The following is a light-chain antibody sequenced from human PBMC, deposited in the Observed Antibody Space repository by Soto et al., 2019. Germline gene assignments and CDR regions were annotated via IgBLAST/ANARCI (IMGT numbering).Light chain of an antibody. V-gene: IGKV1-5*03. CDR3: QQYNDNWT. Sequence: DIQMTQSPSTLSASVGDRVTITCRASQSISSWLAWYQQKPGKAPKLLIYKASTLQSGVPSRFIGSGSGTEFTLAISSLQPDDSATYYCQQYNDNWTFGQGTKVE. CDR2: KAS. CDR1: QSISSW. J-gene: IGKJ1*01.